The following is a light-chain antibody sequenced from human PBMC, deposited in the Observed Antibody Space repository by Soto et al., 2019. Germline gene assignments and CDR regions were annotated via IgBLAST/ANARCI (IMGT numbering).Light chain of an antibody. CDR1: QYINTR. CDR3: HQRQSWPRT. CDR2: QTS. Sequence: EIVLTQSPATLSSFPGDRVTLSCRASQYINTRLAWYQHRPGQAPRLLIYQTSLRAAGIPARFSASGSGTDRTLTITDVQPEAFALYYCHQRQSWPRTFGQWT. V-gene: IGKV3-11*01. J-gene: IGKJ1*01.